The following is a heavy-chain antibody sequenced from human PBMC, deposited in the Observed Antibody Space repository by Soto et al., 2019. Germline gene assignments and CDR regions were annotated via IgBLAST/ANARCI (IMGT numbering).Heavy chain of an antibody. CDR1: GFTFSSYA. CDR3: AKDGVTIFGVVTVVYGMDV. Sequence: GGSLRLSCAASGFTFSSYAMSWVRQAPGKGLEWVSAISGSGGSTYYADSVKGRFTISRDNSKNTLYLQMNGLRAEDTAVYYCAKDGVTIFGVVTVVYGMDVWGQGTTVTVSS. V-gene: IGHV3-23*01. J-gene: IGHJ6*02. D-gene: IGHD3-3*01. CDR2: ISGSGGST.